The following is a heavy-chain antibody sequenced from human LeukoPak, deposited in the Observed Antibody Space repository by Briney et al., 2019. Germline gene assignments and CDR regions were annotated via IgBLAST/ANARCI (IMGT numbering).Heavy chain of an antibody. J-gene: IGHJ4*02. CDR2: IQNSGRT. V-gene: IGHV4-59*11. Sequence: PSETLSLTCSVSAGSISSHYCSWIRQPTGKGLEWIGYIQNSGRTNYNPSLKDRVTILVDTSKNQFSLKLRSVTAADTAVYYYALGPYELDVWGQGTLITVSS. D-gene: IGHD3-22*01. CDR1: AGSISSHY. CDR3: ALGPYELDV.